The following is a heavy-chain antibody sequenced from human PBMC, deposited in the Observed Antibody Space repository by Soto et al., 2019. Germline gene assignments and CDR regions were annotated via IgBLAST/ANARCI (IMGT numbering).Heavy chain of an antibody. V-gene: IGHV1-18*01. J-gene: IGHJ5*02. CDR1: GYTFTNYG. CDR2: INVYNGNT. Sequence: ASVKVSCKASGYTFTNYGISWVRQAPGQGLEWMGWINVYNGNTKYAQKVQGRVTMTTDTSTSTAYMELRSLRSDDPAVYYCARGVGSGSYYNQYNWFDPWGQGTLVTVSS. CDR3: ARGVGSGSYYNQYNWFDP. D-gene: IGHD3-10*01.